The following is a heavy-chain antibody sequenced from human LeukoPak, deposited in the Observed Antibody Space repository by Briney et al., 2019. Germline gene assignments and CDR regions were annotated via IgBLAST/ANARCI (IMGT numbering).Heavy chain of an antibody. CDR1: GFTFRSYW. Sequence: PGGSLRLSCAASGFTFRSYWMSWVRQAPGQGLEWVANIKQDGSEKYYVDSVKGRFTISRDNAKNSLYLQMNSLRDEDTAVYYCARNVIGVVIFDYWSQGTLVTVSS. CDR2: IKQDGSEK. V-gene: IGHV3-7*01. D-gene: IGHD3-3*01. J-gene: IGHJ4*02. CDR3: ARNVIGVVIFDY.